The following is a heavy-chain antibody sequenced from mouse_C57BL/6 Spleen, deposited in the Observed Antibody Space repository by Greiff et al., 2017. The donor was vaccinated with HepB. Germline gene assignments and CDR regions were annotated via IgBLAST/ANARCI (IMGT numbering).Heavy chain of an antibody. CDR1: GYTFTSYW. CDR3: ASASLLWFDY. D-gene: IGHD2-1*01. V-gene: IGHV1-7*01. J-gene: IGHJ2*01. CDR2: INPSSGYT. Sequence: QVQLQQSGAELAKPGASVKLSCKASGYTFTSYWMHWVKQRPGQGLEWIGYINPSSGYTKYNQKFKDKATLTADKSSNTAYMQLSSLTYEDSAVYYCASASLLWFDYWGQGTTLTVSS.